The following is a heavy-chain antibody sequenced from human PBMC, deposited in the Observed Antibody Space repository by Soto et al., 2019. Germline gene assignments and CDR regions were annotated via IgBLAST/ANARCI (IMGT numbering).Heavy chain of an antibody. J-gene: IGHJ5*02. D-gene: IGHD3-22*01. Sequence: QVHLVESGAEVKRPGASVKVSCTPSGYTFTAYYLHWVRQAPGQGLEWMGWINPNSGGTNYAQKFQGRVTMTRDTSISTVYMELSGLRSDDTAMYYCARTYDSSGQPSHYFDPWGQGTLGTVSS. CDR1: GYTFTAYY. CDR2: INPNSGGT. CDR3: ARTYDSSGQPSHYFDP. V-gene: IGHV1-2*02.